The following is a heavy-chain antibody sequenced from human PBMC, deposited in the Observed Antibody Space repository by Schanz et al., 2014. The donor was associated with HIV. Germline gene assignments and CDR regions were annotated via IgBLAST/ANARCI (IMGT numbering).Heavy chain of an antibody. V-gene: IGHV3-23*04. Sequence: VQLVESGGGVVRPGRSLRLSCAASGFNFNNYAMTWVRQAPGKGLEWVSSISESGGRSYYADSVNGRFTISRDNSKNTLYLQMTTLRTEDTAVYYCAKPEYDSSGNSQSHFDYWGQGTLVTVSS. CDR3: AKPEYDSSGNSQSHFDY. D-gene: IGHD3-22*01. CDR1: GFNFNNYA. J-gene: IGHJ4*02. CDR2: ISESGGRS.